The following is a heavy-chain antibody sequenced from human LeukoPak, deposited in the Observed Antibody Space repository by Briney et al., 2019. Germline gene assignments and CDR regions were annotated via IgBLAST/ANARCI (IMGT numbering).Heavy chain of an antibody. D-gene: IGHD3-10*01. CDR2: IYTGDRA. CDR3: ATDRVPHYGMHV. CDR1: GFSVINNY. V-gene: IGHV3-53*01. J-gene: IGHJ6*02. Sequence: GSLRLSCAASGFSVINNYVTWVRQAPGKGLEWVSVIYTGDRADYSDSVKGRFTLSRDNFQNTIYLQMNNLRAEDSAVYYCATDRVPHYGMHVWGQGTTVTVSS.